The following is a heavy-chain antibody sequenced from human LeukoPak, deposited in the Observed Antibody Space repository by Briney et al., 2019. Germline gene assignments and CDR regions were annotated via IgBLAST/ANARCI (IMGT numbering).Heavy chain of an antibody. Sequence: SETLSLTCSVSGGSISGYYWSWIRQPPGKGLECIGYISYSGTTHYNPSLKSRVTMSVDTSKNQFSLKLSSVTAADTAVYYCARVGSGSYSDYWGQGTLVTVSS. CDR3: ARVGSGSYSDY. J-gene: IGHJ4*02. CDR2: ISYSGTT. D-gene: IGHD3-10*01. CDR1: GGSISGYY. V-gene: IGHV4-59*12.